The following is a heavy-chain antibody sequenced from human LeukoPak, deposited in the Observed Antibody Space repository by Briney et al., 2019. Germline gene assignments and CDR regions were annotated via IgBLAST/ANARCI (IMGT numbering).Heavy chain of an antibody. CDR1: GDSISRYY. Sequence: SETLSRTCSVPGDSISRYYWSWIRQPPGKGLEWIGYAYYNGRTNYNPSLKSRVTISVDTSKKQFSLKLTSVTAADTAVYFCGRGYGPNTSGWGDWGQGTLVIVSS. D-gene: IGHD6-19*01. CDR2: AYYNGRT. J-gene: IGHJ4*02. CDR3: GRGYGPNTSGWGD. V-gene: IGHV4-59*01.